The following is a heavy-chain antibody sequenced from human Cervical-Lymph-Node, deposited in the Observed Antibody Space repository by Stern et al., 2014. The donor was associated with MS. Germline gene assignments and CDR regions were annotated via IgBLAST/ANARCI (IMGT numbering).Heavy chain of an antibody. D-gene: IGHD3-3*01. CDR3: ARERAYYDFWSGYRGDAFDI. CDR1: GYTFTSYD. CDR2: MNPNSGNT. Sequence: VQLVESGAAVKKPGASVKVSCKASGYTFTSYDINWVRPATGQGLEWMGWMNPNSGNTGYAQQFQGRVTLTRNNSTSTAYIELSSLRSEDTAVYYCARERAYYDFWSGYRGDAFDIWGQGTMVTVSS. V-gene: IGHV1-8*01. J-gene: IGHJ3*02.